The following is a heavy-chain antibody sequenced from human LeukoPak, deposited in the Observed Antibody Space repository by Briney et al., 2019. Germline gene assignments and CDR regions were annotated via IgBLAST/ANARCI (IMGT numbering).Heavy chain of an antibody. V-gene: IGHV3-33*01. J-gene: IGHJ4*02. D-gene: IGHD6-13*01. Sequence: GGSLRLSCAASGFKFSNYGMHLVRQAPGKGLEWVAVIWYDGSNQYYVDSVKGRFTISRDNSKNTLYLQMNGLRAEDTAVYYCTRDIRSRWYDYWGQGTLVTVSS. CDR2: IWYDGSNQ. CDR1: GFKFSNYG. CDR3: TRDIRSRWYDY.